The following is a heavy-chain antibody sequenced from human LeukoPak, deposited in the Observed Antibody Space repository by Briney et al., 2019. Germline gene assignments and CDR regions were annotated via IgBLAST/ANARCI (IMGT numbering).Heavy chain of an antibody. CDR1: GFTFSSYE. J-gene: IGHJ4*02. V-gene: IGHV3-48*03. CDR2: ISSSGSTI. CDR3: ARRQPLLYEVALDY. D-gene: IGHD2-2*02. Sequence: GGSLRLSCAASGFTFSSYEMNWVRQAPGKGLEWVSYISSSGSTIYYADSVKGRFTISRDNAKNSLYLQMNSLRAEDTAVYYCARRQPLLYEVALDYWGQGTLVTVSS.